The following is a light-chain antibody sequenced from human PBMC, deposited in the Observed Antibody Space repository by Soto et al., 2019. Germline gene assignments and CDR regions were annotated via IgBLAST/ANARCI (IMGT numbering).Light chain of an antibody. V-gene: IGLV1-44*01. J-gene: IGLJ2*01. CDR2: TNN. CDR1: SSNIGSNA. Sequence: QSVLTQPPSASGTPGQGVTVSCSGSSSNIGSNAVNWYQQLPGTAPKLLIYTNNQRPSGVPVRFSGSKSGTSASLAISGRQSEDEADYYCAAWDDRLNAVVFGGGTKLTVL. CDR3: AAWDDRLNAVV.